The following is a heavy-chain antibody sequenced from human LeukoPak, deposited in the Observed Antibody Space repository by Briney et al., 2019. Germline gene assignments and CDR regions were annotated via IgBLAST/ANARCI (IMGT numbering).Heavy chain of an antibody. CDR3: AREVTMVRGVITFDP. J-gene: IGHJ5*02. CDR1: GGSFSGYY. Sequence: SETLSLTYAVYGGSFSGYYWSWIRQPPGKGLEWIGEINHSGSTNYNPSLKSRVTISVDTSKNQFSLKLSSVTAADTAVYYCAREVTMVRGVITFDPWSQGTLVTVSS. D-gene: IGHD3-10*01. V-gene: IGHV4-34*01. CDR2: INHSGST.